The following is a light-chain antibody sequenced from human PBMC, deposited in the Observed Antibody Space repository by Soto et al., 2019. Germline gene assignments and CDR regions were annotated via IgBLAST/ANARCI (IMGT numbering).Light chain of an antibody. V-gene: IGLV2-8*01. CDR1: SSDVGGYNY. Sequence: QSALTQPPSASGSPGQSVTISCTGTSSDVGGYNYVSWYQQHPGKAPKLMIYEVSKRPSGVPDRFSGSKSGNTASLTVSGLQAEDEAAYYCSSYAGSTNFVFGTGTKLTV. CDR3: SSYAGSTNFV. CDR2: EVS. J-gene: IGLJ1*01.